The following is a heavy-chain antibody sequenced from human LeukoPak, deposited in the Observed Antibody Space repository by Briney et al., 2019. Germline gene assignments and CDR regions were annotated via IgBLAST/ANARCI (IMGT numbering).Heavy chain of an antibody. CDR3: ARAAYCSSTSCYGDFDY. Sequence: GGSLRLSCAASGFTFGDYYMSWIRQAPGKGLEWVSYISSSGSTIYYADSVKGRFTISRDNAKNSLYLQMNSLRAEDTAVYYCARAAYCSSTSCYGDFDYWGQGTLVTVSS. J-gene: IGHJ4*02. D-gene: IGHD2-2*01. CDR1: GFTFGDYY. CDR2: ISSSGSTI. V-gene: IGHV3-11*01.